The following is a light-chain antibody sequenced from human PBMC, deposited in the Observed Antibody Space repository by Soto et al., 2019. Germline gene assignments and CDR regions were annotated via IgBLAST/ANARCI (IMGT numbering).Light chain of an antibody. CDR3: MQSLQTPPWT. J-gene: IGKJ1*01. V-gene: IGKV2-28*01. CDR1: QSLLQTNGYTY. CDR2: LTS. Sequence: DIVMTQSPLSLPVTPGEPAPISCRSSQSLLQTNGYTYLDWYLQKPGQSPQLLIYLTSIRASGVPDRFSGIGSGTEFTLKISKVEAEDVGVYYCMQSLQTPPWTFGPGTKVEFK.